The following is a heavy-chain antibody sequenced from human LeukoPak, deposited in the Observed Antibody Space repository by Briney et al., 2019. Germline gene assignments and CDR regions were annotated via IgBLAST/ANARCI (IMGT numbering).Heavy chain of an antibody. J-gene: IGHJ4*02. CDR2: ISSSTSYI. D-gene: IGHD4-17*01. CDR3: ARAGGSTVSHSDY. Sequence: GGSLRLSCAASGLTFSSHWMHWVRQAPGKGLEWVSSISSSTSYIYYADSVKGRFTISKDNAKNSLYLQMNSLRAEDTAVYYCARAGGSTVSHSDYWGQGTLVTVSS. V-gene: IGHV3-21*01. CDR1: GLTFSSHW.